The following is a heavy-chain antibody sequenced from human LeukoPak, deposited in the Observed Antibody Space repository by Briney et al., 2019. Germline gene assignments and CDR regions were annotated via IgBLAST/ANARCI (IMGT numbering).Heavy chain of an antibody. CDR2: IYYSGST. CDR1: GGSISSYY. Sequence: PSETLSLTCTVSGGSISSYYWSWIRQPPGKGLEWIGYIYYSGSTNYNPSLKSRVTISVDTSKNQFSLKLSSVTAADTAVYYCARGYCSSTSCLREAFDIWGQGTMVTVSS. CDR3: ARGYCSSTSCLREAFDI. D-gene: IGHD2-2*01. V-gene: IGHV4-59*01. J-gene: IGHJ3*02.